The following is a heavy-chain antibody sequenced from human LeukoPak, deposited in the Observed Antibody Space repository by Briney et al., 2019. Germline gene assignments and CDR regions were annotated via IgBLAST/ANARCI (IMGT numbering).Heavy chain of an antibody. V-gene: IGHV4-30-4*01. CDR1: GGSISSGDYC. Sequence: SETLSLTCTVSGGSISSGDYCWSWIRQPPGKGLEWIGYIYYSGSTYYNPSLKSRVTISVDTSKNQFSLKLSSVTAADTAVYYCARVVNYDSSGYLVWYFDLWGRGTLVTVSS. D-gene: IGHD3-22*01. J-gene: IGHJ2*01. CDR3: ARVVNYDSSGYLVWYFDL. CDR2: IYYSGST.